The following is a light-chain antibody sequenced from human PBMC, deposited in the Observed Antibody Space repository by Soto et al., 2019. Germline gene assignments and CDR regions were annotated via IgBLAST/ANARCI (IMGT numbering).Light chain of an antibody. J-gene: IGKJ2*01. CDR3: QQLHTYPHT. V-gene: IGKV1-9*01. Sequence: IQLTQSPSSLSASVGDRVTMTCRASQGINSYLAWYQQKPGKAPKLLIYAASTMESGVPSRFSGSGFGTDFTLTISSLQPEDFATYYCQQLHTYPHTFGQGTKLEIK. CDR2: AAS. CDR1: QGINSY.